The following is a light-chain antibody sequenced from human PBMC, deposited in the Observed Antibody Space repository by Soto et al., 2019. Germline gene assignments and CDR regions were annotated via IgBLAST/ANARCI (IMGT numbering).Light chain of an antibody. V-gene: IGKV3-20*01. Sequence: EIVLTQSPGTLSLSPGERATLSCRASQSVSSSYLAWYQQKPGQAPRLLIYGASSRATGIPDRFSGSGSGTDFTLTISRLEPEDFAVYYCQQYCCSPPTFGQGTRLEIK. CDR1: QSVSSSY. J-gene: IGKJ5*01. CDR3: QQYCCSPPT. CDR2: GAS.